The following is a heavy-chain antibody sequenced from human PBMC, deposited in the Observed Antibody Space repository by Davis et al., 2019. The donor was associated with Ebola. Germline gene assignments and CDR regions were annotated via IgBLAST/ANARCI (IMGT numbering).Heavy chain of an antibody. J-gene: IGHJ6*02. CDR3: AKADWKYYYYGMDV. V-gene: IGHV3-30*18. D-gene: IGHD1-1*01. Sequence: GGSLRLSCAASGFNFRSYGMHWVRQAPGKGLEWVAVISFDGSNKYYADSVKGRFTISRDNSKNTLYLQMNSLRAEDTAVYYCAKADWKYYYYGMDVWGQGTTVTVSS. CDR2: ISFDGSNK. CDR1: GFNFRSYG.